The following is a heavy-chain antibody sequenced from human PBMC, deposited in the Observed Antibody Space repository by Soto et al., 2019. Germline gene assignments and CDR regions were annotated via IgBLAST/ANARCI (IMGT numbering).Heavy chain of an antibody. CDR2: ISSSGAST. J-gene: IGHJ5*01. Sequence: GKGLEWVSSISSSGASTFYADSVKGRFSISRDISKNTVYLQMNSLRVEDSAIYYCVRSLRKHDYTSVLAGFGIPAEPLVLTRHS. CDR3: VRSLRKHDYTSVLAGFGIPAEPLVLTRHS. D-gene: IGHD3-3*01. V-gene: IGHV3-23*05.